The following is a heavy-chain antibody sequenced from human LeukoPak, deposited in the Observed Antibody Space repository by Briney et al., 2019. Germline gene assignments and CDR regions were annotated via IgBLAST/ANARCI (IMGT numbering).Heavy chain of an antibody. Sequence: PSETLSLTCAVYGGSFSGYYWSWIRQPPGKGLEWIGEINHSGSTNYNPSLKSRVTISVDTSKNQFSLKLSSVTAADTAVYYCARETTSSWYDLYYYYGMDVWGQGTTVTVSS. CDR2: INHSGST. CDR1: GGSFSGYY. CDR3: ARETTSSWYDLYYYYGMDV. J-gene: IGHJ6*02. V-gene: IGHV4-34*01. D-gene: IGHD6-13*01.